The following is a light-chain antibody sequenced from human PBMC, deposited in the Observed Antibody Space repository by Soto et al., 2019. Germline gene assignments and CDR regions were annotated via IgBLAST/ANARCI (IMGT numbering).Light chain of an antibody. CDR3: QQYNNWPPWT. J-gene: IGKJ1*01. Sequence: EIVMTQSPATLSVSPGERATLSCRASQSVSSNLAWYQQKPGQAPRLLIYGASTRATGIPARFSGSGFGTEFTLTISSLQSEDFAVYYCQQYNNWPPWTFRQGTKVAIK. CDR1: QSVSSN. CDR2: GAS. V-gene: IGKV3-15*01.